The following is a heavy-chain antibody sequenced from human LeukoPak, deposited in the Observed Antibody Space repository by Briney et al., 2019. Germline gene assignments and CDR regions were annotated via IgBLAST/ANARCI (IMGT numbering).Heavy chain of an antibody. J-gene: IGHJ4*02. V-gene: IGHV3-9*01. CDR3: AKSHDILTGYYKGSFDY. CDR1: GFTFDDYA. Sequence: PGRSLRLSCAASGFTFDDYAMHWVRQAPGKGLEWVSGISWNSGSIGYADSVKGRFTISRDNAKNSLYLQMNSLRAEDTALYYCAKSHDILTGYYKGSFDYWGQGTLVTVSS. D-gene: IGHD3-9*01. CDR2: ISWNSGSI.